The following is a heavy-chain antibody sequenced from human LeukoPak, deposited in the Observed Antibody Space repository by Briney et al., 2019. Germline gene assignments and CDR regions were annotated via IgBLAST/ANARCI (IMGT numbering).Heavy chain of an antibody. CDR2: INRGGDT. CDR1: GGSFSGYY. V-gene: IGHV4-34*01. Sequence: SETLSLTCAVYGGSFSGYYWTWIRQPPGKGLEWIGEINRGGDTNYNPSLKSRVTISVDTSKTQVSLKLSSVTAADTAVYYCARGVGSGSYSFNWGQGTLVTVSS. D-gene: IGHD1-26*01. J-gene: IGHJ4*02. CDR3: ARGVGSGSYSFN.